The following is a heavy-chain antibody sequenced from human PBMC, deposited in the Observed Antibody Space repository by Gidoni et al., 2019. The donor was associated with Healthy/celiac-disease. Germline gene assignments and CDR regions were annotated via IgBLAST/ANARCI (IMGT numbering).Heavy chain of an antibody. J-gene: IGHJ6*02. CDR2: IYYSGST. D-gene: IGHD3-3*01. CDR3: ARVLLRFLDLPESMDV. V-gene: IGHV4-30-4*01. Sequence: QVQLQESGPGLVKPSQTLSLTCTVSGGSIRSGDYYWSWIRQPPGKGLEWSGYIYYSGSTYYNPSLKSRVTISVDTSKNQFSLKLSSVTAADTAVYYCARVLLRFLDLPESMDVWGQGTTVTVSS. CDR1: GGSIRSGDYY.